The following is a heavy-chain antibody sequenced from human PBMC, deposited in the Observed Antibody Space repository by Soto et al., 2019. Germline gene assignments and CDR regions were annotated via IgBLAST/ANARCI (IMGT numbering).Heavy chain of an antibody. D-gene: IGHD3-10*01. J-gene: IGHJ4*02. CDR3: AKMAYFGDPPGGDS. CDR1: GFTFSSSA. Sequence: EVQLLESGGGLVQPGGSRSLSCAVSGFTFSSSAMACVRQAPGEGLEWVSGISGSGVTTFYADSVKGRFTISRDNSKNTLHLQMNSLGAEDTAVYHCAKMAYFGDPPGGDSWGQGTLVTVSS. CDR2: ISGSGVTT. V-gene: IGHV3-23*01.